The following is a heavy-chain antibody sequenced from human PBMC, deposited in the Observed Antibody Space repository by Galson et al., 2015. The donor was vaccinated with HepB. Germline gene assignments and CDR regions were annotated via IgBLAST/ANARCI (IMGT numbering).Heavy chain of an antibody. J-gene: IGHJ6*02. CDR1: GDSVSRSGVT. D-gene: IGHD6-19*01. CDR3: ARDPLAGRAYYYGMDV. V-gene: IGHV6-1*01. CDR2: TYYRSKRYN. Sequence: CAISGDSVSRSGVTWNWIRQSPSSGLEWLGRTYYRSKRYNDYAVSVKSRITINADTSKNQVSLQLNSVTPEDTAVYYCARDPLAGRAYYYGMDVWGQGTTVTVSS.